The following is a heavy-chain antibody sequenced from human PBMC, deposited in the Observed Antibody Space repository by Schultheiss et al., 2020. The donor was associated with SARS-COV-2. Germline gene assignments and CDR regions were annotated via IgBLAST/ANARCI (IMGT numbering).Heavy chain of an antibody. CDR2: ISYDGDNK. CDR1: GFTFSSYG. J-gene: IGHJ6*02. Sequence: GGSLRLSCAASGFTFSSYGMHWVRQAPGKGLDWVAIISYDGDNKYYADSVKGRFTISRDNSKYRLYLEMNSLRAEDTAVYFCARGDGYNREGGMDVWGQGTTVTVSS. V-gene: IGHV3-30*03. D-gene: IGHD5-24*01. CDR3: ARGDGYNREGGMDV.